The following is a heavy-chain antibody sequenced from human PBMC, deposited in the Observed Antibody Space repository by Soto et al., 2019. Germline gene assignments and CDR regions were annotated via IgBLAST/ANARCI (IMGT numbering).Heavy chain of an antibody. V-gene: IGHV4-31*03. CDR3: ARGNPGSGSYRHYYYMDV. CDR1: GGSISSGGYY. Sequence: PSETLSLTCTVSGGSISSGGYYWSWIRQHPGKGLEWIGYIYYSGSTYYNPSLKSRVTISVDTSKNQFSLKLSSVTAADTAVYYCARGNPGSGSYRHYYYMDVWGKGTTVTVSS. D-gene: IGHD3-10*01. CDR2: IYYSGST. J-gene: IGHJ6*03.